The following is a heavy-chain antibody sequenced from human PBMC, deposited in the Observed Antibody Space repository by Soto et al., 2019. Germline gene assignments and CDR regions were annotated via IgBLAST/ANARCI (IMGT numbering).Heavy chain of an antibody. V-gene: IGHV4-4*02. CDR1: GGSVSSSEW. CDR3: ARDADFRSGDSKSWAFEI. D-gene: IGHD2-21*01. J-gene: IGHJ3*02. Sequence: VQLQQSGPGLVKPSGTLSLTCDVSGGSVSSSEWCTWVRQPPGKGLEWIAETHYKGDTNCSPSLKNRVTRSLDVCKSQFSLTVTSVTAADMVVYYCARDADFRSGDSKSWAFEIWGQGTMVTVSS. CDR2: THYKGDT.